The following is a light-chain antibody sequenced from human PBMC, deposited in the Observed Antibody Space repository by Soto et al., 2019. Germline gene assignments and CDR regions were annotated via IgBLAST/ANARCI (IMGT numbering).Light chain of an antibody. CDR2: GAS. CDR1: QSVSSSY. CDR3: QQYHNWPIT. V-gene: IGKV3-20*01. J-gene: IGKJ5*01. Sequence: EIVLTQSPGTLSLSPGEIATLSCSASQSVSSSYLAWYQQKPGQAPRLLIYGASSRATGIPDRFSGSGSGTDFTLTISSLEPEDFAVYYCQQYHNWPITFGQGTRLEIK.